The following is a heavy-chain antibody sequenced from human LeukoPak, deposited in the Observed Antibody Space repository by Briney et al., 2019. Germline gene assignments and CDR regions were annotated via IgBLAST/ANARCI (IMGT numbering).Heavy chain of an antibody. CDR2: IYAGGST. D-gene: IGHD2-15*01. J-gene: IGHJ4*02. V-gene: IGHV3-66*02. CDR1: GATVNSNY. CDR3: ARDFSGY. Sequence: RGSLRLSCAVSGATVNSNYMSWVRPAPGKGLEWVSVIYAGGSTYYRDSVRGRFTISRDISKNTLYLQMNSLRAEDTARYYCARDFSGYWGRGTLVTVSS.